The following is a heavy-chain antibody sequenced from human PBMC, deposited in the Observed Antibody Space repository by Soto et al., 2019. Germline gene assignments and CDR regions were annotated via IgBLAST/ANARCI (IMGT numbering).Heavy chain of an antibody. D-gene: IGHD2-15*01. Sequence: EVQLVESGGGLVQPGGSLRLSCAASGFTFSSYWMSWVRQAPGKGLEWVANIKQDGSEKYYVDSVKGRFTISRDNAKNSLYLQINSLRAEDTAVYYCARVYCSGGSCYGRHSSFDYWGQGTLVTVSS. CDR3: ARVYCSGGSCYGRHSSFDY. CDR1: GFTFSSYW. CDR2: IKQDGSEK. J-gene: IGHJ4*02. V-gene: IGHV3-7*01.